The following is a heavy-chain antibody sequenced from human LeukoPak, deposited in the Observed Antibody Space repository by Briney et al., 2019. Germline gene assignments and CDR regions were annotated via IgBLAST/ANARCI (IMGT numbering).Heavy chain of an antibody. D-gene: IGHD3-10*01. CDR1: GYTFTNYD. Sequence: ASVKVSCKASGYTFTNYDINWLRQATGQGPEWMGWISAYNGNTNYAQKLQGRVTMTTDTSTSTAYMELRSLRSDDTAVYYCARDEWFGGDYWGQGTLVTVSS. J-gene: IGHJ4*02. CDR3: ARDEWFGGDY. CDR2: ISAYNGNT. V-gene: IGHV1-18*01.